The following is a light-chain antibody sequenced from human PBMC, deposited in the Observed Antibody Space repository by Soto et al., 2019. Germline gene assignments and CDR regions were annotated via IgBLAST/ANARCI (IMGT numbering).Light chain of an antibody. CDR3: QQYGTSPWT. J-gene: IGKJ1*01. CDR1: QSVGSKY. V-gene: IGKV3-20*01. CDR2: GAS. Sequence: EIVLTQSPGPLSLSPGQIATLSCRASQSVGSKYFAWYRQKPGQAPRLLSYGASRRATGIPDRFSGSASGTDFTVPISRLEPEGFAVYFCQQYGTSPWTFGHGNRVAI.